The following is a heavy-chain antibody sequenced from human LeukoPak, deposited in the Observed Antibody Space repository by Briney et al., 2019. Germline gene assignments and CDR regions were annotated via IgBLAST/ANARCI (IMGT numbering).Heavy chain of an antibody. Sequence: PGGSLRLSCAASGFTISSYWMSWVRQAPGKGLEWVANIKQDGSEKYYVGSVKGRFTISRDNAKNSLYPQMNSLRAEDTAVYYCARSVTASFDYWGQGTLVTVSS. CDR1: GFTISSYW. CDR2: IKQDGSEK. CDR3: ARSVTASFDY. V-gene: IGHV3-7*01. D-gene: IGHD2-21*02. J-gene: IGHJ4*02.